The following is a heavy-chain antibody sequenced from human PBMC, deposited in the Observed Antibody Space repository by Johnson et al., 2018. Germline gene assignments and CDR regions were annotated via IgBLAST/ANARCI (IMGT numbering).Heavy chain of an antibody. D-gene: IGHD1-14*01. J-gene: IGHJ1*01. V-gene: IGHV1-69*12. CDR1: GGTFKSYA. CDR3: ARGVSYKTD. CDR2: IIPKFDTA. Sequence: QVQLVQSGAEVKKXGSSXKVXCKATGGTFKSYAITWLRQAPGQGLEWMGVIIPKFDTANYAQEFQDRVTITADESTGTAYMELSSLRSEDTAVYYCARGVSYKTDWGQGTLVTVSS.